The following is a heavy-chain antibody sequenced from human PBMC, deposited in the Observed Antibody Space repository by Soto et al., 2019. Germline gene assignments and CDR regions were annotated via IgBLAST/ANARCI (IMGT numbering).Heavy chain of an antibody. V-gene: IGHV4-59*08. J-gene: IGHJ5*02. Sequence: PSETLSLTCTVSGGSLSPNYWTWIRQPPGKGLEWVGYIYFGGTTSYNPSLRSRVTISLETSNSQFSLRLSSVTAADTPVYYCGRRGEYNQSLDPWAPGTLVTVSS. CDR2: IYFGGTT. CDR1: GGSLSPNY. D-gene: IGHD5-12*01. CDR3: GRRGEYNQSLDP.